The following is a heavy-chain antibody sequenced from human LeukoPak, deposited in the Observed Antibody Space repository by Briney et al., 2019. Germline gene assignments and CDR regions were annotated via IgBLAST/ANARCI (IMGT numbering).Heavy chain of an antibody. V-gene: IGHV4-39*07. CDR3: ARGPQQWLVH. CDR1: GGSISSSSYY. Sequence: SETLSLTCTVSGGSISSSSYYWGWIRQPPGKGLEWIGSIYYSGSTYYNPSLKSRVTISVDTSKNQFSLKLSSVTAADTAVYYCARGPQQWLVHWGQGTLVTVSS. J-gene: IGHJ4*02. CDR2: IYYSGST. D-gene: IGHD6-19*01.